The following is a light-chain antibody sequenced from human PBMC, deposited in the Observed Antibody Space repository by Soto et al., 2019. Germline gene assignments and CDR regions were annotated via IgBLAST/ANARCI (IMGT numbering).Light chain of an antibody. CDR1: QNISNW. V-gene: IGKV1-5*03. CDR3: QHYDGFPWT. CDR2: KAS. J-gene: IGKJ1*01. Sequence: DIQMTQSPSTLSASIGDRVTITCRASQNISNWLAWYQQKPGKAPKLLIYKASSIEGGVPSRFSGSASGTEFTLTISSLQPDDFATYYCQHYDGFPWTFGQGTKVEIK.